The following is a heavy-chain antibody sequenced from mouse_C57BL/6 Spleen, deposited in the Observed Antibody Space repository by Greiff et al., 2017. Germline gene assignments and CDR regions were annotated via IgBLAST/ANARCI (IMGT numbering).Heavy chain of an antibody. CDR3: ARRVPYYYGSRWDYFDY. V-gene: IGHV8-12*01. J-gene: IGHJ2*01. CDR1: GFSLSTSGMG. CDR2: IYWDDDK. Sequence: QVTLKVSGPGILQSSQTLSLTCSFSGFSLSTSGMGVSWIRQPSGKGLEWLAHIYWDDDKRYNPSLKSRLTITKDTSRNQVFLKLTSVDTAETATYYWARRVPYYYGSRWDYFDYWGQGTTLTVSS. D-gene: IGHD1-1*01.